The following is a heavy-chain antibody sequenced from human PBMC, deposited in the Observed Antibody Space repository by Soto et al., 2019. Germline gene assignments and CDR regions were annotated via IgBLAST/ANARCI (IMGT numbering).Heavy chain of an antibody. J-gene: IGHJ4*02. Sequence: QVQLVESGGGVDQPGRSLRLSCAASGFTFSSYAMHWVSRAPGKGLEWMAVMSYDGSNKYYADSVKGRFTISRDNSKNSLYLQMNSLRPEDTALYYCARDGGAYWGQGTLVIVSS. CDR2: MSYDGSNK. V-gene: IGHV3-30-3*01. CDR1: GFTFSSYA. CDR3: ARDGGAY. D-gene: IGHD3-16*01.